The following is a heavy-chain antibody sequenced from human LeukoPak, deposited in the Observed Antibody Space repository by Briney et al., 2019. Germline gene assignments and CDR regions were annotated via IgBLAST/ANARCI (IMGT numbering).Heavy chain of an antibody. CDR3: ARGPVTTSTYYYYMDV. CDR2: ISSSSSYI. V-gene: IGHV3-21*01. CDR1: GFTFSSYG. D-gene: IGHD4-11*01. Sequence: GGSLRPSCAASGFTFSSYGMHWVRQAPGEGLEWVSSISSSSSYIYYADSVKGRFTISRDNAKNSLYLQMNSLRAEDTAVYYCARGPVTTSTYYYYMDVWGKGTTVTVSS. J-gene: IGHJ6*03.